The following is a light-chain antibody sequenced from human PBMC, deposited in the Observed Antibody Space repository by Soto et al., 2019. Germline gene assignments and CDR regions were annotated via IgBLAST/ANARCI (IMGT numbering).Light chain of an antibody. V-gene: IGKV3D-15*03. CDR1: QSVSSN. J-gene: IGKJ1*01. CDR2: GES. Sequence: SPATXSAPKPDSPPSACRASQSVSSNLAWYKKKPGKDXRXXXYGESYRETGIQARFSGSGSGKEFNINIIIVEPEDFVVYYCQDCVYWRWTFGEGTKVDI. CDR3: QDCVYWRWT.